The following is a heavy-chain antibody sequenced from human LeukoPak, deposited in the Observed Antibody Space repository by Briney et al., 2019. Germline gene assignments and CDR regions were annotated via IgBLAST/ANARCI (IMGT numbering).Heavy chain of an antibody. CDR3: HMRGDMIAGYY. V-gene: IGHV4-31*03. CDR1: GGSISSGGYY. D-gene: IGHD3-22*01. CDR2: IDYSGST. J-gene: IGHJ4*02. Sequence: SQTLSLTCTVSGGSISSGGYYWSWIPQHPGKGLEWIGYIDYSGSTYYNPSLKSRVTISVDTSKNQFTLKLSSVTAADTAVYYCHMRGDMIAGYYWGQGTLVTVSS.